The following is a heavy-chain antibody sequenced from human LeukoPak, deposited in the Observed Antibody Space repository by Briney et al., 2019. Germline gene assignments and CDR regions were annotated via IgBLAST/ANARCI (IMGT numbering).Heavy chain of an antibody. D-gene: IGHD3-16*01. CDR2: FDPEDGET. Sequence: ASVKASCKVSGYTLTELSMHWVRQAPGKGLEWMGGFDPEDGETIYAQKFQGRVTMTEDTSTDTAYMELSSLRSEDAAVYYCATLRGRRGRWFDPWGQGTLVTVSS. CDR3: ATLRGRRGRWFDP. CDR1: GYTLTELS. V-gene: IGHV1-24*01. J-gene: IGHJ5*02.